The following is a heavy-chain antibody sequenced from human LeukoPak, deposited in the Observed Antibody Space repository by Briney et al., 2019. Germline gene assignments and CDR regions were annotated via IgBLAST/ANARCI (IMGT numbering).Heavy chain of an antibody. CDR1: GDSVSSNSAA. CDR3: ARETTTTVTRRPYYSEY. Sequence: SSQTLSLTCAISGDSVSSNSAAWNWIRQSPSRGLEWLGRTYYRSKWYNDYAVSVKSRITINPDTSKNQFSLQLKSVTPEDTAVYYCARETTTTVTRRPYYSEYWGQGTLVTVSS. J-gene: IGHJ4*02. D-gene: IGHD4-11*01. CDR2: TYYRSKWYN. V-gene: IGHV6-1*01.